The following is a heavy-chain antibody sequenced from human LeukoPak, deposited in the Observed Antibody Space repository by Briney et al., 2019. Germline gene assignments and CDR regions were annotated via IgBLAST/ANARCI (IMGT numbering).Heavy chain of an antibody. CDR3: ARDRCSGGSCYYDAFDI. V-gene: IGHV3-21*01. Sequence: PGGSLRLSCAASGFTFHSYWMSWVRQAPGKGLEWVSSISSSSSYIYYADSVKGRFTISRDNAKNSLYLQMNSLRAEDTAVYYCARDRCSGGSCYYDAFDIWGQGTMVTVSS. J-gene: IGHJ3*02. CDR2: ISSSSSYI. CDR1: GFTFHSYW. D-gene: IGHD2-15*01.